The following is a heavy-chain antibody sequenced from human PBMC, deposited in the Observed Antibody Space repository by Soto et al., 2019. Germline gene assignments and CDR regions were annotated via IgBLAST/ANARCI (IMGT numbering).Heavy chain of an antibody. D-gene: IGHD3-10*01. Sequence: QVQLQESGPGLVKPSGTLSITCALSGASIITDNWWSWVRQPPGTEMEWIGEIYHSGNTNFNLSVKSRLTISVDTSKNQFSLTVTSVTAADTAIYYCARASASSKLRGVVINWGHGTLVTVSS. CDR1: GASIITDNW. V-gene: IGHV4-4*02. CDR3: ARASASSKLRGVVIN. CDR2: IYHSGNT. J-gene: IGHJ4*01.